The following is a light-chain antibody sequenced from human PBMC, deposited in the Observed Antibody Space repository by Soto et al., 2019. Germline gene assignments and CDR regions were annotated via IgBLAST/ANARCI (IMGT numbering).Light chain of an antibody. CDR2: GAS. CDR3: QQYNNWPT. J-gene: IGKJ5*01. CDR1: QSVSNN. Sequence: IVLTQSPATLSLSPGERATLSCRASQSVSNNYLAWYQQKPGQAPRLLIYGASTRATGIPARFSGSGSGTEFTLTISNLQSEDFAVYYCQQYNNWPTFGQGTLLEI. V-gene: IGKV3D-15*01.